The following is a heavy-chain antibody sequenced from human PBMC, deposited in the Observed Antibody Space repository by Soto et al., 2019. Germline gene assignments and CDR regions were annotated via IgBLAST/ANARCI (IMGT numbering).Heavy chain of an antibody. V-gene: IGHV5-51*01. Sequence: PGESLKISCEGVGYSFTNYWIAWVRQMPGKGPELMGTIYPGDSDMRYSPSFRGQVTMSVDKSINTAYLRWGSLTASDTAKDYCARLSRKVWSGFDYWGQGTRVTVSS. J-gene: IGHJ4*02. CDR3: ARLSRKVWSGFDY. D-gene: IGHD3-3*01. CDR2: IYPGDSDM. CDR1: GYSFTNYW.